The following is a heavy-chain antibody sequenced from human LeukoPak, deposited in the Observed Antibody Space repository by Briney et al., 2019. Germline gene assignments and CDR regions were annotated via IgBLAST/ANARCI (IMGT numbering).Heavy chain of an antibody. CDR1: GYSISSGYY. J-gene: IGHJ3*02. V-gene: IGHV4-38-2*02. Sequence: SETLSLTCTVSGYSISSGYYWGWIRQPPGKGLEWIANIYHSGNTYYNPSLKSRVTISVDTSRNQFSLKLSSVTAADTAVYYCARAAPIPYYYDSSGYPDAFDIWGQGTMVTVSS. D-gene: IGHD3-22*01. CDR3: ARAAPIPYYYDSSGYPDAFDI. CDR2: IYHSGNT.